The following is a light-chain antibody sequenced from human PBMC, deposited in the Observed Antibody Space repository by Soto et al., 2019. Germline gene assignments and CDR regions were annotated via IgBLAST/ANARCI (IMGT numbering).Light chain of an antibody. V-gene: IGKV1-27*01. CDR2: AAS. J-gene: IGKJ4*01. CDR3: QKYNSAPLT. Sequence: DIQMTQSPSSLSASVGDRVTITCRASQGISNYLAWYQLKPGRVPKLLIYAASTLHSGAPSRFSGSGSGTDFTLTISSLQPEDVATYYCQKYNSAPLTFGGVTKVEFK. CDR1: QGISNY.